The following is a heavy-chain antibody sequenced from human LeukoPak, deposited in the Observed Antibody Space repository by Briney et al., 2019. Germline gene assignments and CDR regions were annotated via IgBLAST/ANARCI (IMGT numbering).Heavy chain of an antibody. V-gene: IGHV3-7*01. Sequence: GGSLRLSCAASGFTFSSYWLSRVRQAPGKRLECVANILPDGSAKNYVDSVKGRFIISRHSDKNSVSLQVNSLRAEDTAVYYCGRGSAAPDHWGQGTLVTVSS. CDR2: ILPDGSAK. D-gene: IGHD6-6*01. CDR1: GFTFSSYW. CDR3: GRGSAAPDH. J-gene: IGHJ4*02.